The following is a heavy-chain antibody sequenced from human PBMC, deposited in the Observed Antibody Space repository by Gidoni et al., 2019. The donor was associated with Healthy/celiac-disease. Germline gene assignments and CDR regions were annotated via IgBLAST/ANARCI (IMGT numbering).Heavy chain of an antibody. CDR1: GGSFRGYY. J-gene: IGHJ4*02. V-gene: IGHV4-34*01. D-gene: IGHD4-17*01. Sequence: QVQLQQWGAGLLKPSETLSHTCAVYGGSFRGYYWSWIRQPPGKGLEWIGEINHSGSTNFNPALQKRVTISVDTSKIRFSLMLSSVTAADTAVYYCARDPSRNYGHYGTKWGQGTLVTVSS. CDR3: ARDPSRNYGHYGTK. CDR2: INHSGST.